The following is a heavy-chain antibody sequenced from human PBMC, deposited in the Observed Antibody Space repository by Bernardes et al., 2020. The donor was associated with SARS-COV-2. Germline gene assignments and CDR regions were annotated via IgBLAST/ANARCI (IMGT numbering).Heavy chain of an antibody. CDR3: ARHGDPRYIAAPYYYYGMDV. V-gene: IGHV5-51*01. D-gene: IGHD6-13*01. Sequence: GGCLKTSSKGSGYSLTRYWIGWVRPIPGKGLEWIGIIYPGDSDTRYSPSFQGQVTISADKTISTAYLQWSSLKASDTAMYYCARHGDPRYIAAPYYYYGMDVWGQGTTVTVSS. CDR2: IYPGDSDT. J-gene: IGHJ6*02. CDR1: GYSLTRYW.